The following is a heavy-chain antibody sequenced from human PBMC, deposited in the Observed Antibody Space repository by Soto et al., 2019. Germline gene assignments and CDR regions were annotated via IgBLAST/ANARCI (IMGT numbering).Heavy chain of an antibody. CDR2: IIPIFGTA. CDR1: GGTFSSYA. Sequence: SVKVSCKASGGTFSSYAISWVRQAPGQGLEWMGGIIPIFGTANYAQKFQGRVTITADESTSTAYMELSSLRSEDTAVYYCARVDRGSGWHGTPYSFDYSCQGTLLTV. J-gene: IGHJ4*02. D-gene: IGHD6-19*01. CDR3: ARVDRGSGWHGTPYSFDY. V-gene: IGHV1-69*13.